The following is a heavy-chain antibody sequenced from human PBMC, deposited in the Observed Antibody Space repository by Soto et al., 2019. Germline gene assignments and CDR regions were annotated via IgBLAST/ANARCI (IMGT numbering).Heavy chain of an antibody. Sequence: PGGSLRLSCAASGFTFSSYAMSWVRQAPGKGLEWVSAISGSGGSTYYAESVKGRFTISRDNSKNTLYLQMKSQRAEDTAVYYCSKVLRSRRLEWLSYYYYGMDVWGQGTTVTVSS. CDR2: ISGSGGST. D-gene: IGHD3-3*01. V-gene: IGHV3-23*01. CDR3: SKVLRSRRLEWLSYYYYGMDV. J-gene: IGHJ6*02. CDR1: GFTFSSYA.